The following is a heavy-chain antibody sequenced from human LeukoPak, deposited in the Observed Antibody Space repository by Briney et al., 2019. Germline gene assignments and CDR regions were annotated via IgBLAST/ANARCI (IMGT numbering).Heavy chain of an antibody. Sequence: PGTLSLTCTVSGGSISSYYWSWIRQPPGKGLEWIGYIYYSGSTNYNPSLKSRVTISVDTSKNQFSLKLTSVTAADTAVYYCARTTEGGYTYGYFYYYYMDVWGKGTTVTISS. V-gene: IGHV4-59*01. J-gene: IGHJ6*03. D-gene: IGHD5-18*01. CDR2: IYYSGST. CDR1: GGSISSYY. CDR3: ARTTEGGYTYGYFYYYYMDV.